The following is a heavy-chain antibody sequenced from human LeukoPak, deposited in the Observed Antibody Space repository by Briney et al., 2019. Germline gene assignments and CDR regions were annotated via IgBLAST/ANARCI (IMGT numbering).Heavy chain of an antibody. J-gene: IGHJ5*02. V-gene: IGHV3-74*01. CDR3: AKDVLRFLEWPGRWFDP. Sequence: PGGSLRLSCAASGFTFSSYWMHWVRQAPGKGLVWVSRINSDGSSTSYADSVKGRFTISRDNSKNTLYLQMNSLRAEDTAVYYCAKDVLRFLEWPGRWFDPWGQGTLVTVSS. CDR1: GFTFSSYW. CDR2: INSDGSST. D-gene: IGHD3-3*01.